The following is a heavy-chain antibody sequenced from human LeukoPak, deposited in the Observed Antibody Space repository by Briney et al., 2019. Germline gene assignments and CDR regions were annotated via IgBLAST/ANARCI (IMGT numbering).Heavy chain of an antibody. CDR2: IYYSGST. D-gene: IGHD3-10*01. CDR1: GGSISSYY. CDR3: ASSGSRYYYYYYMDI. J-gene: IGHJ6*03. V-gene: IGHV4-59*01. Sequence: SETLSLTCTVSGGSISSYYWSWIRQPPGKGLEWIGYIYYSGSTNYNPSLKSRVTISVDTSKNQFSLKLSSVTAADTAVYYCASSGSRYYYYYYMDIWGKGTTVTVSS.